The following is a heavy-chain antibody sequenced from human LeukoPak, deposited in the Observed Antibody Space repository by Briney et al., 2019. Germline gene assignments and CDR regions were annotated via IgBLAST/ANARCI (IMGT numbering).Heavy chain of an antibody. CDR3: ARASTVVTPSDAFDI. Sequence: ASVKVSCKASGGTFSSYAISWVRQAPGQGLEWMGWINPNSGGTNYAQKFQGWVTMTRDTSISTAYMELSRLRSDDTAVYYCARASTVVTPSDAFDIWGQGTMVTVSS. CDR1: GGTFSSYA. D-gene: IGHD4-23*01. CDR2: INPNSGGT. V-gene: IGHV1-2*04. J-gene: IGHJ3*02.